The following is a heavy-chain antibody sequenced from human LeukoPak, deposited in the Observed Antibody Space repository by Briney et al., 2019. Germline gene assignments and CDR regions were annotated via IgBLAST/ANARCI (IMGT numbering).Heavy chain of an antibody. V-gene: IGHV3-30*03. J-gene: IGHJ4*02. D-gene: IGHD3-9*01. Sequence: GGSLRLSCAASGFIFSTFGIHWVRQAPGKGLEWVAMISNDGIDKYYAASVKGRFTISRDNAKNSVYLQVNSLRAEDTAVYYCARIRYDILTGYYHYFDYWGQGTLVTVSS. CDR3: ARIRYDILTGYYHYFDY. CDR2: ISNDGIDK. CDR1: GFIFSTFG.